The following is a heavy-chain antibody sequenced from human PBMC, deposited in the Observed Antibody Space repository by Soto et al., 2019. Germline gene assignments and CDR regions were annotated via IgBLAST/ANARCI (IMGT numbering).Heavy chain of an antibody. D-gene: IGHD6-19*01. J-gene: IGHJ4*02. V-gene: IGHV4-4*07. Sequence: QVQLQESGPGLVKSSETLSLTCSVSGGPITGSYLSWIRQPVGKGLEWIGRMYVRGRGDYNPSLKSRVTMSIDTSKNQFSLKWRSVPAADTAVYYCARSSIMGIEVAGHFDSWGQGTLVSVSS. CDR1: GGPITGSY. CDR3: ARSSIMGIEVAGHFDS. CDR2: MYVRGRG.